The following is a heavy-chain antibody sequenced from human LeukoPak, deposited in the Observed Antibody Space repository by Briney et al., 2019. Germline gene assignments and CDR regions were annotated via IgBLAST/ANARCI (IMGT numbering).Heavy chain of an antibody. Sequence: GASVKVSCKASGYTFSTYPMNWVRQAPGQGLEWMGGIIPIFGTANYAQKFQGRVTITADESTSTAYMELSSLRSEDTAVYYCARKGTYDEGAFDIWGQGTMVTVSS. J-gene: IGHJ3*02. CDR3: ARKGTYDEGAFDI. V-gene: IGHV1-69*13. CDR2: IIPIFGTA. CDR1: GYTFSTYP. D-gene: IGHD5-12*01.